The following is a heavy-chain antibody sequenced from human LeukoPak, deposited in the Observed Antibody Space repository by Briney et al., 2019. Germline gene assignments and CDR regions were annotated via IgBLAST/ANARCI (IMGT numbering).Heavy chain of an antibody. CDR1: GGTFSSYA. D-gene: IGHD3-22*01. V-gene: IGHV1-69*04. J-gene: IGHJ1*01. CDR2: IIPILGIA. Sequence: SVKVSCKASGGTFSSYAISWVRQAPGQGLEWMGRIIPILGIANYAQKFQGRVTITADKSTSTAYMELSSLRSEDTAVYYCARDRYYYDSSGYYSMTEYFQHWGQGTLVTVSS. CDR3: ARDRYYYDSSGYYSMTEYFQH.